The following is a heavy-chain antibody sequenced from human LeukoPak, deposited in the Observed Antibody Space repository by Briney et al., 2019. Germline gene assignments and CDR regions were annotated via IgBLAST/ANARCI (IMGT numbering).Heavy chain of an antibody. V-gene: IGHV1-8*01. J-gene: IGHJ5*02. Sequence: ASVTVSCKASGCTFTNSDINWVRQAPGQGLEWMGWMNPNSGNTGYAQKFQGRVTMTRNTSISTAYMELSSLRSEDTAVYYCARGAPAGNWFDPWGQGTLVTVSS. CDR3: ARGAPAGNWFDP. CDR1: GCTFTNSD. D-gene: IGHD1-14*01. CDR2: MNPNSGNT.